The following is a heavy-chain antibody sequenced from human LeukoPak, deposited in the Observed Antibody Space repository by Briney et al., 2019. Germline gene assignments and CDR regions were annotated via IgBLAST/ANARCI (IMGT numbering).Heavy chain of an antibody. CDR3: ARLSGDVREGWFDP. CDR2: INPSSAVT. CDR1: GYTFTSYG. J-gene: IGHJ5*02. D-gene: IGHD7-27*01. Sequence: ASVKVSCKASGYTFTSYGISWVRQAPGQGLEWMGRINPSSAVTNYAQRFQGRVTVTRDTSISTAYMELSRLRSDDTAVYYCARLSGDVREGWFDPWGQGTLVTVSS. V-gene: IGHV1-2*06.